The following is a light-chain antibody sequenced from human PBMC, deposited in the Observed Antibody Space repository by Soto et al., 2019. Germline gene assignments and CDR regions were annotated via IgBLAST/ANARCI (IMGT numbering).Light chain of an antibody. CDR3: QTWGTGLLV. J-gene: IGLJ3*02. CDR1: SGHSSYA. Sequence: QPVLTQSPSASASLGASVKLTCTLSSGHSSYAIAWHQQQPEKGPRYLMKLNSDGSHSKGDGIPDRFSGSSSGAERYLTISSLQSDDEADYYCQTWGTGLLVFGGGTKLTAL. CDR2: LNSDGSH. V-gene: IGLV4-69*01.